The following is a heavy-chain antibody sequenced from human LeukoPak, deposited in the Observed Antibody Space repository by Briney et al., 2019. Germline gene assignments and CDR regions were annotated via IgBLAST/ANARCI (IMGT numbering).Heavy chain of an antibody. CDR3: AKDLTRSIAAAGGYYFDY. D-gene: IGHD6-13*01. V-gene: IGHV3-23*01. CDR2: ISGSAGST. CDR1: GFTFSSYA. Sequence: PGGSLRLSCAASGFTFSSYAMNWVRQAPGKGLEWVSIISGSAGSTYYADSVKGRFTISRDNSKNTLFLQMNSLRAEDTAVYYCAKDLTRSIAAAGGYYFDYWGQGTLVTVSS. J-gene: IGHJ4*02.